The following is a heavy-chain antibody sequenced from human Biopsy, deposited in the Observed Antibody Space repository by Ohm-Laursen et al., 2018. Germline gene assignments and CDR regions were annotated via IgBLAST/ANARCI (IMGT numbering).Heavy chain of an antibody. V-gene: IGHV1-2*02. CDR3: ARDRMTDVFGGPTRTDVFDS. Sequence: SSVKVSCKASGYTFTDYYIHWVRQSPGQGLEWMGWINPNSGATNSAQKFRDRVTLTRDTSISAVYIDLRRLKSDDAAIYYCARDRMTDVFGGPTRTDVFDSWGQGTPVTVSS. J-gene: IGHJ4*02. CDR1: GYTFTDYY. D-gene: IGHD3-10*01. CDR2: INPNSGAT.